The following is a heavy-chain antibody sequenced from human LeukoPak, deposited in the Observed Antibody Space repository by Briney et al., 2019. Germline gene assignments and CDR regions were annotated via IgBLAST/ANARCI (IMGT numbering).Heavy chain of an antibody. J-gene: IGHJ3*02. D-gene: IGHD3-3*01. V-gene: IGHV3-30*02. CDR2: IRYDGSNK. Sequence: GGSLRLSCAASGFTFSSYGMHWVRQAPGKGLEWVAFIRYDGSNKYYADSVKGRFTISRDNSKNTLYLQMNSLRAEDTAVYYCARGSRFGVVGRDAFDIWGQGTVVTVSS. CDR3: ARGSRFGVVGRDAFDI. CDR1: GFTFSSYG.